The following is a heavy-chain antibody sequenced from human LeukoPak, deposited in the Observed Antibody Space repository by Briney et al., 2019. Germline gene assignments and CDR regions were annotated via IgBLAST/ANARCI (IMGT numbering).Heavy chain of an antibody. CDR3: ARGRGYYDSSGFRFDY. Sequence: GASVKVSCKASGYTFTGYYMHWVRQAPGQGLEWPGWINPKSGATNYAQKFQGRVTMTRDTSISAAYMELSSLRSDDTAVYYCARGRGYYDSSGFRFDYWGQGTLVTVSS. CDR1: GYTFTGYY. CDR2: INPKSGAT. D-gene: IGHD3-22*01. J-gene: IGHJ4*02. V-gene: IGHV1-2*02.